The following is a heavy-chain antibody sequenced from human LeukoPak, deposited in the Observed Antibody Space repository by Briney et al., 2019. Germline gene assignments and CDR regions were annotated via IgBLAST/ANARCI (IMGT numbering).Heavy chain of an antibody. Sequence: GASVKVSCKVSGYTLTELSMHWLRQAPGKGLEWMGGFDPEDGETIYAQKFQGRVTMTEDKSTDTAYMELSSLRSEDTAVYYCATAYCSGGNCYFERSVYWGQGTLVTVSS. D-gene: IGHD2-15*01. J-gene: IGHJ4*02. CDR3: ATAYCSGGNCYFERSVY. CDR1: GYTLTELS. V-gene: IGHV1-24*01. CDR2: FDPEDGET.